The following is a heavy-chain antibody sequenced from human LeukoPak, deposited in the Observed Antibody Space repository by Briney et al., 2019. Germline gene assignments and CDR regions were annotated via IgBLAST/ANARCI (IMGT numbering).Heavy chain of an antibody. CDR3: ARGLAAAGNFDY. CDR2: ISSSSSYI. CDR1: GFTFSSYS. V-gene: IGHV3-21*01. J-gene: IGHJ4*02. Sequence: SGGSLRLSCAASGFTFSSYSMNWVRQAPGKGLEWVSSISSSSSYIYYADSVKGRFTISRDNAKNSLYLQMNSLRAEDTGVYYCARGLAAAGNFDYWGQGTLVTVSS. D-gene: IGHD6-13*01.